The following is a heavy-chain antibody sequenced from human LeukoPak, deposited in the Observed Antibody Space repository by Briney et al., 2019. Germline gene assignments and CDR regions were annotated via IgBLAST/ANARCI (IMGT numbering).Heavy chain of an antibody. CDR1: GYTFTSYG. CDR2: ISAYNGNT. CDR3: ARAVPYYYGSGTNWFDP. D-gene: IGHD3-10*01. Sequence: SVKVSCKASGYTFTSYGISWVRQAPGQGLEWMGWISAYNGNTNYAQKLQGRVTMTTDTSTSTAYMELRSLRSDDTAVYYCARAVPYYYGSGTNWFDPWGQGTLVTVSS. J-gene: IGHJ5*02. V-gene: IGHV1-18*01.